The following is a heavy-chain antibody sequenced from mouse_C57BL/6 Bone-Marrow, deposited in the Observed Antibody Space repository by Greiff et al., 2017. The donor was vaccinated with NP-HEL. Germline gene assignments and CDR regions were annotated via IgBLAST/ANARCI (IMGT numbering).Heavy chain of an antibody. CDR3: TGRKSSPWYFDV. J-gene: IGHJ1*03. V-gene: IGHV1-15*01. Sequence: VQLQQSGAELVRPGASVTLSCKASGYTFTDYEMHWVKQTPVHGLEWIGAIDPETGGTDYNQKFKGKAILTADKSSSTAYMELRSLTSEDSAVDYCTGRKSSPWYFDVWGTGTTVTVSS. CDR1: GYTFTDYE. D-gene: IGHD1-1*01. CDR2: IDPETGGT.